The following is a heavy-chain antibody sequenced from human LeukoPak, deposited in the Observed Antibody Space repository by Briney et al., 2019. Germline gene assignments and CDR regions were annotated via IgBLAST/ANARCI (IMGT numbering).Heavy chain of an antibody. D-gene: IGHD3-22*01. Sequence: ASVKVSCKASGGTFSSYAISWVRQAPGQGLEWMGRIIPILGIANYAQKFQGRVTITADKSTSTAYMELSSLRSEDTAVYYCARGTVVAPCGMDVWGQGTTVTVSS. CDR1: GGTFSSYA. CDR3: ARGTVVAPCGMDV. V-gene: IGHV1-69*04. CDR2: IIPILGIA. J-gene: IGHJ6*02.